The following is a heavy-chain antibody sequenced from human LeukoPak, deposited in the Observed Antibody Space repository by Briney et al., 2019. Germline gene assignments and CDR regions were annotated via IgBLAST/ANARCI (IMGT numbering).Heavy chain of an antibody. J-gene: IGHJ4*02. Sequence: ASVKVSCKASGYTFTSYAMHWVRQAPGQGLEWMAWINTANGDTKYSQELQDRITITRDTSANTAYMELTGLKSDDTAVYYCARYSTHLDYWGQGTLVTVSS. CDR3: ARYSTHLDY. V-gene: IGHV1-3*04. CDR1: GYTFTSYA. D-gene: IGHD2-21*01. CDR2: INTANGDT.